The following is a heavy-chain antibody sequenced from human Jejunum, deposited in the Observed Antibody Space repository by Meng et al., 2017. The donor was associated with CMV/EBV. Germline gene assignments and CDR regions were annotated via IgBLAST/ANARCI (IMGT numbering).Heavy chain of an antibody. CDR2: VDPETGEA. Sequence: SGYPFTDYHMHWVQQAPGKGLEWMGLVDPETGEAIYAEKFQGRVTITADTSTETTYMELRSLRSEDTAVYYCATLPKVPHTELGFDSWGQGTLVTVSS. V-gene: IGHV1-69-2*01. CDR3: ATLPKVPHTELGFDS. J-gene: IGHJ4*02. CDR1: GYPFTDYH. D-gene: IGHD2-2*01.